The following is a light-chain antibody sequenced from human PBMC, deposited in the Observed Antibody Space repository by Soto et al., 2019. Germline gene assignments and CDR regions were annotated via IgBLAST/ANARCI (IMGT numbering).Light chain of an antibody. CDR3: QQTYISPNT. CDR2: AAS. V-gene: IGKV1-39*01. CDR1: QSIGTF. J-gene: IGKJ2*01. Sequence: DIQMTQSPSSLSASVGDRGSIACRASQSIGTFLHWYQQKPGKAPKLLVYAASTWQNGVPSRFSGRGSGPDFTLTILSLQPEDFGIYYCQQTYISPNTFGQGTKREI.